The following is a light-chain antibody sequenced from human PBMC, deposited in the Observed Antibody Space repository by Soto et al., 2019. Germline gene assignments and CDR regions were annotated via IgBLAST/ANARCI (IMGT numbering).Light chain of an antibody. CDR1: SSDVGAYNY. CDR3: SSYTSSSTPYV. V-gene: IGLV2-14*01. J-gene: IGLJ1*01. Sequence: QSALTQPASVSGSPGQSITISCTGTSSDVGAYNYVSWYQQHPGKAPKLMIYEVSNRPSGVSNRFSGSKSGNTAFLIISGLQAEDEADYYCSSYTSSSTPYVFGTGTKLTVL. CDR2: EVS.